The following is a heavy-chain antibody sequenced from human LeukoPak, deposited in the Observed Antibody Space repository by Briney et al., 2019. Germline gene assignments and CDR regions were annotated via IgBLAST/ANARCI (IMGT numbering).Heavy chain of an antibody. J-gene: IGHJ6*03. Sequence: GGSLRLSCAASGFTFSSYEMNWVRQAPGKGLEWVSYIDSSGSTIHYADSVKGRFTISRDNAKNSLYLQMNSLRAEDTAVYYCARETAAAPLYYYYYYYMDVWGKGTTVTVSS. D-gene: IGHD6-13*01. CDR3: ARETAAAPLYYYYYYYMDV. CDR1: GFTFSSYE. V-gene: IGHV3-48*03. CDR2: IDSSGSTI.